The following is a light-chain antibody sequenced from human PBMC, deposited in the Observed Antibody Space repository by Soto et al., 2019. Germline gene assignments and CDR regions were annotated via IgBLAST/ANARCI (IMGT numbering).Light chain of an antibody. CDR1: SSDVGGYDH. CDR3: FSFTRSNSGV. CDR2: DVN. J-gene: IGLJ3*02. V-gene: IGLV2-14*03. Sequence: QSALTQPASVSGSPGQSITISCTGTSSDVGGYDHVAWYQQYPGKAPQLMIYDVNNRPSGVSSRFSGSKSGNTASLTISGLQAEDEADYYCFSFTRSNSGVFGGGTNLTVL.